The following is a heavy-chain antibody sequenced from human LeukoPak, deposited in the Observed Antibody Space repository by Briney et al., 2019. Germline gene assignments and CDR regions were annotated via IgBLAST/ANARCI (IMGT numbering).Heavy chain of an antibody. D-gene: IGHD2-8*02. CDR2: IRRKADNYAT. CDR3: TRHTEFDY. CDR1: GFTFSGSA. V-gene: IGHV3-73*01. J-gene: IGHJ4*02. Sequence: PGGSLTLSCAASGFTFSGSALHWVRHPSGKGLEWVGRIRRKADNYATAYAASVQGRFTISRDDSKNTAYLLMNSLKTEDTAVYYCTRHTEFDYWGQGTLVTVSS.